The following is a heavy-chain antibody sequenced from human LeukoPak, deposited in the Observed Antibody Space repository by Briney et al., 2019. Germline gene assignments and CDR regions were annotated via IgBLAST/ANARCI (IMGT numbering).Heavy chain of an antibody. CDR3: ATPPSAYYYYMDV. D-gene: IGHD1-14*01. V-gene: IGHV3-7*01. CDR2: IKQVGSEK. CDR1: GFTFSIYW. J-gene: IGHJ6*03. Sequence: GGSLRLSCAASGFTFSIYWMSWVRQAPGEGVEGVANIKQVGSEKYYGVSVKGGFTIPRENAHNSLYLQMNSLTAEDEAVYYCATPPSAYYYYMDVWGKGTTVTVSS.